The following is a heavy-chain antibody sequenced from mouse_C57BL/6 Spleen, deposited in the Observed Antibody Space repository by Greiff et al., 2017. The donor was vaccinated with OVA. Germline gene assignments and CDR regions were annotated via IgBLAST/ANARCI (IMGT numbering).Heavy chain of an antibody. CDR2: INPNNGGT. CDR3: ASSSVRRRGVDY. Sequence: EVQLQQSGPELVKPGASVKISCKASGYTFTDYYMNWVKQSHGKSLEWIGDINPNNGGTRYNQKFKGKATLTVDKSSSTAYMELRSLTSEDSAVYYCASSSVRRRGVDYWGQGTSVTVSS. V-gene: IGHV1-26*01. J-gene: IGHJ4*01. CDR1: GYTFTDYY. D-gene: IGHD2-14*01.